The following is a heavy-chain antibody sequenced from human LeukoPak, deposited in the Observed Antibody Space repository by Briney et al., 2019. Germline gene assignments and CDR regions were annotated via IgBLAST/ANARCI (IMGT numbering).Heavy chain of an antibody. CDR3: ARGIILRFLGTPTGDAFDI. V-gene: IGHV4-34*01. D-gene: IGHD3-3*01. Sequence: SETLSLTCAVYGGSFSGYYWSWIRQPPGKGLEWIGEINHSGSTYYNPSLKSRVTISVDRSKNQFSLKLSSVTAADTAVYYCARGIILRFLGTPTGDAFDIWGQGTMVTVSS. J-gene: IGHJ3*02. CDR1: GGSFSGYY. CDR2: INHSGST.